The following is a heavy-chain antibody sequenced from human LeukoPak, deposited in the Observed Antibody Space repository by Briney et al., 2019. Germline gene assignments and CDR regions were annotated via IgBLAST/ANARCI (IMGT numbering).Heavy chain of an antibody. Sequence: GASVKVSCKASGYTFTGYYMHWVRQAPGQGLEWMGWINPNSGGTNYAQKFQGRVTMTRDTSISTTYMELSRLRSDDTAVYYCARDIGTIMRVSYYFDYWGQGTLVTVSS. V-gene: IGHV1-2*02. D-gene: IGHD5-12*01. CDR1: GYTFTGYY. CDR3: ARDIGTIMRVSYYFDY. J-gene: IGHJ4*02. CDR2: INPNSGGT.